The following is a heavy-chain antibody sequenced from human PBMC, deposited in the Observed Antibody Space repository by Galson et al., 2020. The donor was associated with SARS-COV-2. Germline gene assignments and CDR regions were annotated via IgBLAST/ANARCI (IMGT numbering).Heavy chain of an antibody. CDR1: GLTFSSSW. CDR2: ITSDGSST. D-gene: IGHD3-22*01. J-gene: IGHJ3*02. V-gene: IGHV3-74*01. CDR3: AKEYYYDSSGPLDAFDI. Sequence: GGSLRLSCAASGLTFSSSWMPWVPQAPGKGLVWVSRITSDGSSTSYADSVKGRFTISRDNAKNTLYLQMNSLRAEDTAMYYCAKEYYYDSSGPLDAFDIWGQGTMVTVSS.